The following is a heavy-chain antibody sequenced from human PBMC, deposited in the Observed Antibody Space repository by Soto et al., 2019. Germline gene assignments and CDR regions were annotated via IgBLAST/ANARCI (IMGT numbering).Heavy chain of an antibody. CDR2: INPNGGST. Sequence: QVQLVQSGAEVKKPGASVKVSCKASGYTFTHYYIHWVRQAPGQGLEWMGMINPNGGSTDYAHKIQGRVTITTYTATTTVYMELSSLRSDDTAVYYCASPPFPGCINGVCYPCDHWGQGTLVTVSS. CDR1: GYTFTHYY. J-gene: IGHJ4*02. V-gene: IGHV1-46*01. CDR3: ASPPFPGCINGVCYPCDH. D-gene: IGHD2-8*01.